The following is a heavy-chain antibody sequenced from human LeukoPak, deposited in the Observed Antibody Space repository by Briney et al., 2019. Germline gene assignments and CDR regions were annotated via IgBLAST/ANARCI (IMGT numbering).Heavy chain of an antibody. CDR3: TTDPNYYDSSGSNDY. CDR1: GFTFSNAW. J-gene: IGHJ4*02. CDR2: IKSKTDGGTT. V-gene: IGHV3-15*01. Sequence: KPGGSLRLSCAASGFTFSNAWMSWVRQAPGKGLEWVGRIKSKTDGGTTDYAAPVKGRFTISRDDSKNTLYLQMNSLKTEDTAVYYCTTDPNYYDSSGSNDYWRQGTLVTVSS. D-gene: IGHD3-22*01.